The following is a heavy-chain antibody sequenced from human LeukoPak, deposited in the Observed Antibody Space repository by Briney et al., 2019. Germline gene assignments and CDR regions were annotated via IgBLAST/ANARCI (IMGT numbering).Heavy chain of an antibody. CDR2: IKQDGSDK. Sequence: QPGGSLRLSRAASGFTFSDYWMNWVRQAPGKGLEWVANIKQDGSDKKFVDSVKGRFTISRDNAKNSLFLQMNSLRVEDTAVYYCVRGGRGERPNYWGQGTLVTVSS. CDR1: GFTFSDYW. D-gene: IGHD3-16*01. J-gene: IGHJ4*02. V-gene: IGHV3-7*01. CDR3: VRGGRGERPNY.